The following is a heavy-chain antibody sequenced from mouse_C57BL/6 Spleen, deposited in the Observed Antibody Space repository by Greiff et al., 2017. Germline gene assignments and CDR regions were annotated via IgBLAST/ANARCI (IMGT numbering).Heavy chain of an antibody. CDR1: GFSLTSYG. Sequence: VKLMESGPGLVAPSQSLSITCTVSGFSLTSYGVHWVRQPPGKGLEWLVVIWSDGSTTYNSALKSRLSISKDNSKSQVFLKMNSLQTDDTAMYYCARHRRRPYAMDYWGQGTSVTVSS. CDR3: ARHRRRPYAMDY. J-gene: IGHJ4*01. CDR2: IWSDGST. D-gene: IGHD1-2*01. V-gene: IGHV2-6-1*01.